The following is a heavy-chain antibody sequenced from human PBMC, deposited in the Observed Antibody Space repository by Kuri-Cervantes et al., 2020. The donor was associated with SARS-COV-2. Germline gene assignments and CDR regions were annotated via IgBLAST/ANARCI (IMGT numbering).Heavy chain of an antibody. D-gene: IGHD6-13*01. CDR1: GDSISSNSYF. Sequence: SETLSLTCTVSGDSISSNSYFWGWIRQPPGRGLEWIGNIYYSGSTYYNPSLKSRVTISVDTSKKQFSLKLSSVTAADTAIYYCVRAAAGIYYFDYWGQGTLVTSPQ. J-gene: IGHJ4*02. CDR2: IYYSGST. V-gene: IGHV4-39*01. CDR3: VRAAAGIYYFDY.